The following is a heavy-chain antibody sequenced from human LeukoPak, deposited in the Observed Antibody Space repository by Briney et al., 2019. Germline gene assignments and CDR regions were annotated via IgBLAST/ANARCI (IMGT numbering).Heavy chain of an antibody. CDR1: GYTFTSYG. Sequence: ASVKVSCKASGYTFTSYGISWVRQAPGQGLEWMGWISAYNGNTNYAQKLQGRVTMTTDTSTSTAYMELRSLRSDDTAVCYCTTLDYDFWSGYPYYYGMDVWGQGTTVTVSS. D-gene: IGHD3-3*01. J-gene: IGHJ6*02. V-gene: IGHV1-18*01. CDR2: ISAYNGNT. CDR3: TTLDYDFWSGYPYYYGMDV.